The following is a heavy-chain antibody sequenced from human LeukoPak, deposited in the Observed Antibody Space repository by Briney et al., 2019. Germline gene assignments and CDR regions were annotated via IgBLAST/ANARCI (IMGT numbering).Heavy chain of an antibody. CDR3: ARGSALLRYFDWLLYYFDY. J-gene: IGHJ4*02. D-gene: IGHD3-9*01. Sequence: ASVNVSCKASGYTFSEYYIHWVRQAPGQGLEWMGWINPNSGGTNYAQKFQGRVTMTRDTSISTAYMELSRLRSDDTAVYYCARGSALLRYFDWLLYYFDYWGQGTLVTVSS. V-gene: IGHV1-2*02. CDR2: INPNSGGT. CDR1: GYTFSEYY.